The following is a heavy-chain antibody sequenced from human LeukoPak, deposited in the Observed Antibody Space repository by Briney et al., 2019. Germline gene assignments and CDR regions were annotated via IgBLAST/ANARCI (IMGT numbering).Heavy chain of an antibody. CDR2: IYYSGST. Sequence: PSEALSLTCTVSGGSISSGDYYWRWIRQPPGKGLEWIGYIYYSGSTYYNPSLKSRVTISVDTSKNQFSLKLSSVTAADTAVYYCARVSPRLHITGTKEGYFDYWGQGTLVTVSS. CDR3: ARVSPRLHITGTKEGYFDY. J-gene: IGHJ4*02. D-gene: IGHD1-7*01. CDR1: GGSISSGDYY. V-gene: IGHV4-30-4*01.